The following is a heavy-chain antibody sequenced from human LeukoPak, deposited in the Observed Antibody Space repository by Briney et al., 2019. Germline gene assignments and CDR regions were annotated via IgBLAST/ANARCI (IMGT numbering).Heavy chain of an antibody. J-gene: IGHJ4*02. Sequence: ASVKVSCKASGYTFTGYYMHWVRQAPGQGLEWMGWINPNSGGTNYAQKLQGRVTMTTDTSTSTAYMALRSLRSDDTAVYYCARESDYVWGSYRLGGFDYWGQGTLVTVSS. CDR1: GYTFTGYY. CDR2: INPNSGGT. V-gene: IGHV1-2*02. CDR3: ARESDYVWGSYRLGGFDY. D-gene: IGHD3-16*02.